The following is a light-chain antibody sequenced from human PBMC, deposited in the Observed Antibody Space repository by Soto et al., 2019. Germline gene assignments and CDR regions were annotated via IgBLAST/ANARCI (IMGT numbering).Light chain of an antibody. V-gene: IGKV1-5*01. CDR2: DAS. Sequence: IQMTQSPSTLSASVGDTVTITCRASQTISVSLAWYRQKPGKAPNLLIYDASTLQEGVPSRFSGSGSGTEFTLTVTRLQPDDFATYYCQQYNSYSPWTFGPGTKVEI. J-gene: IGKJ1*01. CDR3: QQYNSYSPWT. CDR1: QTISVS.